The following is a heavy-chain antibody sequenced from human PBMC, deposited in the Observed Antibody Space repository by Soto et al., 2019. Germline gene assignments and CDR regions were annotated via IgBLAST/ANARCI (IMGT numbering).Heavy chain of an antibody. CDR1: GFTFSSYG. V-gene: IGHV3-30*03. CDR2: ISYDGSNK. Sequence: QVQLVESGGGVVQPGRSLRLSCAASGFTFSSYGMHWVRQAPGKGLEWVAVISYDGSNKYYADSVKGRFTISRDNSKNTLYLQMNSLRAEDTAVYYCARGGARFYWGQGTLVTVSS. CDR3: ARGGARFY. D-gene: IGHD1-26*01. J-gene: IGHJ4*02.